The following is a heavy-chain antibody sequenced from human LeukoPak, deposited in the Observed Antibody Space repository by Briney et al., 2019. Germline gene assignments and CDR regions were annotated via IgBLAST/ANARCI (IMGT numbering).Heavy chain of an antibody. CDR1: GFTFSSYA. Sequence: QPGGSLRLSCAASGFTFSSYAMSWVRQAPGKGLEWVSTLSGSGGNTYYADSVKGRVTISRDNSKNTLYLQMNSLRAEDTAVYHCAKGSYYYDSADYFDYWGQGTRVTVSS. CDR3: AKGSYYYDSADYFDY. D-gene: IGHD3-22*01. J-gene: IGHJ4*02. CDR2: LSGSGGNT. V-gene: IGHV3-23*01.